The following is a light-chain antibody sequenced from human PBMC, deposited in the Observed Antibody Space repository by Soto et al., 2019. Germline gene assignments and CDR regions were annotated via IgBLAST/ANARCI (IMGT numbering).Light chain of an antibody. CDR2: DAS. Sequence: TVVTQCPASLSGSPCTNATLSCRASQSVSSFLAWYPQKPGQAPRLLIYDASNRATGIQARFSGSGSGTDFTLTISCLEPEDFAVYYCQQRSNGHTIKFGQGTLLEIK. CDR1: QSVSSF. CDR3: QQRSNGHTIK. J-gene: IGKJ5*01. V-gene: IGKV3-11*01.